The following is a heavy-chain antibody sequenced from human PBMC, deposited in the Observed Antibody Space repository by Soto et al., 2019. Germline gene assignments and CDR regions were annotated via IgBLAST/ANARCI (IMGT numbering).Heavy chain of an antibody. J-gene: IGHJ4*02. Sequence: LSLTCTVSGASINSNVHYWGWVRQSPGKGLEWIASVFYTGSPYHNPSLESRVSISVDTSDNQFSLKVTSVTAADTGIYYCARHPFGGYAFDSWGQGTLVTV. CDR3: ARHPFGGYAFDS. D-gene: IGHD3-16*01. V-gene: IGHV4-39*01. CDR2: VFYTGSP. CDR1: GASINSNVHY.